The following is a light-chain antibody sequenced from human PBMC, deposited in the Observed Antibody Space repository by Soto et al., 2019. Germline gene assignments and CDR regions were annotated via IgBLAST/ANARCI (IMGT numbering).Light chain of an antibody. CDR3: SSFTINRNVV. V-gene: IGLV2-14*01. Sequence: QSALTQPASVSGSPGQSITISCTGTSTDVGAYNYVSWYQHHPGKAPKLMIYEVLNRPSGISDRFSGSKSRNTASLTISGLQSEDEADYYCSSFTINRNVVFGGGTKLTVL. CDR1: STDVGAYNY. CDR2: EVL. J-gene: IGLJ2*01.